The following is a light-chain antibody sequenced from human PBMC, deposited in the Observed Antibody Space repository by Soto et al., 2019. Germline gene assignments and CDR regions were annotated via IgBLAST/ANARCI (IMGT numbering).Light chain of an antibody. V-gene: IGKV3-15*01. CDR3: QQYNNWPKLT. CDR2: GAS. CDR1: QSVSSN. J-gene: IGKJ4*01. Sequence: EIVMTQSPATPSASPGERATLSCRASQSVSSNLAWYQQKPGQAPRLLIDGASTRATGIPARFSGSGSGTEFTLTISSLQSEDFAVYYCQQYNNWPKLTFGGGTKVDIK.